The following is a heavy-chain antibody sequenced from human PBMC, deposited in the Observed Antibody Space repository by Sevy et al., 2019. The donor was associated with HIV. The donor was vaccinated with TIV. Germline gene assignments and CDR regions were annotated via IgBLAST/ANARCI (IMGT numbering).Heavy chain of an antibody. J-gene: IGHJ6*03. CDR1: GGSFSGYY. D-gene: IGHD6-19*01. V-gene: IGHV4-34*01. Sequence: SETLSLTCAVYGGSFSGYYWSWIRQPPGKGLEWIGEINHSGSTNYNPSLKSRVTISVDTSKNQFSLKLNSVTDADTAMYYCARAGGWYEYCHYYMDVWGKGTTVTVS. CDR3: ARAGGWYEYCHYYMDV. CDR2: INHSGST.